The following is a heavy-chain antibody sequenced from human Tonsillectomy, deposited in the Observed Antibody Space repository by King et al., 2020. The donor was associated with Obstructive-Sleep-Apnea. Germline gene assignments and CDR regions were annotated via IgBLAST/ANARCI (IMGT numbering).Heavy chain of an antibody. Sequence: QLQESGPGLGKPSETLSLTFTVPGGPFSSYYLRWVRQPPGKGLEWVGYIFYRWGHNYNPPPKTRVTILLATSKNQFSPKLRSVTAADTAVYYCARDGSGYYYFDYWGQGTLVTVSS. V-gene: IGHV4-59*01. CDR1: GGPFSSYY. D-gene: IGHD3-22*01. J-gene: IGHJ4*02. CDR2: IFYRWGH. CDR3: ARDGSGYYYFDY.